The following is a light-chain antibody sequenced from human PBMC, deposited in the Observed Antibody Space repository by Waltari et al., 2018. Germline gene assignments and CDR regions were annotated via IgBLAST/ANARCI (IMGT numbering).Light chain of an antibody. CDR3: MQGTHWPRT. Sequence: EVVMTQSPLSLPVTLGQPASISCRSSQSLVHSDGNTYLNWFQQRPGQSPRRLIYKVSNRDSGVPDRFSCSGSGTDFTLKISRVEAEDVGVYYCMQGTHWPRTFGQGSKVEIK. CDR2: KVS. V-gene: IGKV2-30*02. CDR1: QSLVHSDGNTY. J-gene: IGKJ1*01.